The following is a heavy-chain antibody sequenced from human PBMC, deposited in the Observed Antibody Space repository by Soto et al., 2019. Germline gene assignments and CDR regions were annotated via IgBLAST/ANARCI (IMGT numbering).Heavy chain of an antibody. Sequence: QVQLVESGGGVVQPGRSLRLSCAASGFTFSSYGMHWVRQAPGKGLEWVAVISYDGSNKYYADSVKGRFTISRDKSKHTLYLQMNSLRAEDTAVYYCAKLPDRAYYFDYWGQGPLVTVSS. CDR2: ISYDGSNK. V-gene: IGHV3-30*18. CDR3: AKLPDRAYYFDY. CDR1: GFTFSSYG. J-gene: IGHJ4*02.